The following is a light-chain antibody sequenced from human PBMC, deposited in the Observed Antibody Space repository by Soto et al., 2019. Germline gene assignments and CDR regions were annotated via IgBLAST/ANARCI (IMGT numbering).Light chain of an antibody. J-gene: IGLJ3*02. Sequence: QSALTQPASVSGSPGQSITIYCSGTSSDVGGYDYVSWYQQRPGRAPQLVIYDVYNRPSGVSNRFSGSKSGSTASLTISGLQAEDEADYYCKSYTSRSTPWVFGGGTQLTVL. CDR3: KSYTSRSTPWV. CDR1: SSDVGGYDY. CDR2: DVY. V-gene: IGLV2-14*01.